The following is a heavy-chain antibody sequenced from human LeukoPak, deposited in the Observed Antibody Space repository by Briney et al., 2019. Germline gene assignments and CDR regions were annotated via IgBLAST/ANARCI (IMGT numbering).Heavy chain of an antibody. CDR1: GGTFSSYA. CDR2: IIPILGIA. CDR3: ARTYYYGSGSYFLGRPPEDY. D-gene: IGHD3-10*01. J-gene: IGHJ4*02. Sequence: SVKVSCKASGGTFSSYAISWVRQAAGQGLEWMGRIIPILGIANYAQKFQGRVTITADKSTSTAYMELSSLRSEDTAVYYCARTYYYGSGSYFLGRPPEDYWGQGTLVTVSS. V-gene: IGHV1-69*04.